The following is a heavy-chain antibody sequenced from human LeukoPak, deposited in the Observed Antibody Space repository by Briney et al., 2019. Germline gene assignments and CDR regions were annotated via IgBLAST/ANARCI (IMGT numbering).Heavy chain of an antibody. J-gene: IGHJ4*02. CDR3: ARVLWNGDYPRFDY. CDR2: ISGSGGST. V-gene: IGHV3-23*01. CDR1: GFTFSSYA. Sequence: GGSLRLSCAASGFTFSSYAMSWVRQAPGKGLEWGSGISGSGGSTNYADSVKGRFTISRDNSKNTLYLQMNSLRAEDTAVYYCARVLWNGDYPRFDYWGQGTLVTVSS. D-gene: IGHD4-17*01.